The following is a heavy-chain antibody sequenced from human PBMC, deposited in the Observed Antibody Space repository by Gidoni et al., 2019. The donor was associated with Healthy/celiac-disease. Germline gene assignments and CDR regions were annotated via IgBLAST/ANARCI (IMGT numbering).Heavy chain of an antibody. CDR2: ISGSGGST. V-gene: IGHV3-23*01. CDR3: AKAGSGWYWAYYFDY. D-gene: IGHD6-19*01. CDR1: AFTFSSYA. Sequence: EVQLLESGGGLVQPGGSLRLSCAASAFTFSSYAMSWVRQAPGKGLGWVSAISGSGGSTYYADSVKGRFTISRDNSKNTLYLQMNSLRAEDTAVYYCAKAGSGWYWAYYFDYWGQGTLVTVSS. J-gene: IGHJ4*02.